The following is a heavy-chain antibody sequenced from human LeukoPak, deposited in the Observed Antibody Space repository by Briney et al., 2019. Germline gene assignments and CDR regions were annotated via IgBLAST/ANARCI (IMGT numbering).Heavy chain of an antibody. Sequence: PGGSLRLSCAASGFTFSSYEMNWVRQAPGKGLEWVSGISGSDGSTNYADSVKGRFTISRDNSKNTLFLQMNSLRGEDTAVYYCAKDRIVGRSRYFDYWGQGTLVTVSS. J-gene: IGHJ4*02. CDR3: AKDRIVGRSRYFDY. CDR1: GFTFSSYE. D-gene: IGHD1-26*01. V-gene: IGHV3-23*01. CDR2: ISGSDGST.